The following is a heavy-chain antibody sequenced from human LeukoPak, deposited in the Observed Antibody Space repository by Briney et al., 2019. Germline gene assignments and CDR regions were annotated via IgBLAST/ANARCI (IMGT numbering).Heavy chain of an antibody. CDR1: GFTFSSYG. CDR2: ISYDGNNK. D-gene: IGHD3-16*01. V-gene: IGHV3-30*18. CDR3: AKDLTYLGGLDY. Sequence: GGSLRLSCAASGFTFSSYGMHWVRQAPGKGLEWVAVISYDGNNKYYVDSVKGRFTISRDNSKNTLYLQMNSLRAEDTPVYYCAKDLTYLGGLDYWGQGTLVTVSS. J-gene: IGHJ4*02.